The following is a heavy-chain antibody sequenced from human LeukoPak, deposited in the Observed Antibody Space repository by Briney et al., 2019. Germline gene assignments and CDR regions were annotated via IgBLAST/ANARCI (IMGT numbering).Heavy chain of an antibody. J-gene: IGHJ4*02. CDR1: GGTFSSYA. D-gene: IGHD6-19*01. Sequence: SVKVSCKASGGTFSSYAISWVRQAPGQGLEWMGGIIPIFGTANYAQKFQGRVTITADESTSTAYMELSSLRPEDTAVYYCARGEAVAGSCYFDYWGQGTLVTVSS. V-gene: IGHV1-69*01. CDR3: ARGEAVAGSCYFDY. CDR2: IIPIFGTA.